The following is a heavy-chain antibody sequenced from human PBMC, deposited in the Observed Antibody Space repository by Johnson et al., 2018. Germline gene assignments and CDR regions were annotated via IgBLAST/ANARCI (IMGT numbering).Heavy chain of an antibody. Sequence: QVQLVQSGAEVKKPGSSVKVSCKATGGTFSSYVISWVRQAPGKGLEFMGGIIPLFDTPNYAQNFQGRVTITADASTRTAYMELSSLRSEDTAVYYSARVRDGSNFDAFDIWGQGTMVTVSS. V-gene: IGHV1-69*12. D-gene: IGHD5-24*01. CDR2: IIPLFDTP. J-gene: IGHJ3*02. CDR1: GGTFSSYV. CDR3: ARVRDGSNFDAFDI.